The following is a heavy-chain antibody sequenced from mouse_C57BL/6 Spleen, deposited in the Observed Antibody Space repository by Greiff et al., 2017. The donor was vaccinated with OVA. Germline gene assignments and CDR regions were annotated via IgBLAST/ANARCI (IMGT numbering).Heavy chain of an antibody. Sequence: EVTLVESGEGLVKPGGSLKLSCAASGFTFSSYAMSWVRQTPEKRLEWVAYISSGGDYIYYADTVKGRFTISRDNARNTLYLQMSSLKSEDTAMYYCTRDYYGSSSDYAMDYWGQGTSVTVSS. J-gene: IGHJ4*01. V-gene: IGHV5-9-1*02. CDR2: ISSGGDYI. D-gene: IGHD1-1*01. CDR1: GFTFSSYA. CDR3: TRDYYGSSSDYAMDY.